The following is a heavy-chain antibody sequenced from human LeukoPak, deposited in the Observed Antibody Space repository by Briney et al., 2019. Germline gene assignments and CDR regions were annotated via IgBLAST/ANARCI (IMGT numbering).Heavy chain of an antibody. Sequence: GESLKISCEGSGYSFTIYWIGWVRQMPGKGLDWMGIIYPGDSDVRYNPSFQGQVTISADKSINIAYLQWSSLKASDTAMYYCARLWNYYDSSGYYSDYFDYWGQGTLVTVSS. J-gene: IGHJ4*02. CDR3: ARLWNYYDSSGYYSDYFDY. V-gene: IGHV5-51*01. D-gene: IGHD3-22*01. CDR2: IYPGDSDV. CDR1: GYSFTIYW.